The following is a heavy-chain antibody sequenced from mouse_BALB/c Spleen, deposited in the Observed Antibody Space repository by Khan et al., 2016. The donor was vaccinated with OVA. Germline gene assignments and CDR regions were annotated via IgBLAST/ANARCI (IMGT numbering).Heavy chain of an antibody. V-gene: IGHV2-6-7*01. CDR1: GFSLTGYG. CDR2: IWGVGST. Sequence: QIQLQQSGPGLVAPSQSLSITCTVSGFSLTGYGVNWVRQSPGKGLEWLGMIWGVGSTDYNSALKSRLSISKDNSTSQAFLKMNSLQTNDTARYYGTRAYYANYRGAVDYWGQGTSVTVSA. D-gene: IGHD2-10*01. J-gene: IGHJ4*01. CDR3: TRAYYANYRGAVDY.